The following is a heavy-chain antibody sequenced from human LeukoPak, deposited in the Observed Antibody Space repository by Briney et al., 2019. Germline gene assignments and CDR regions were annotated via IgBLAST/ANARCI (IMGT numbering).Heavy chain of an antibody. Sequence: PSETLSLTCTVSGGSIRIYYWSWIRQPAGKGLEWIGRIHTSGSTNYNPSLKSRVTISADTSKNQFSLKLSSVTAADTAVYYCARRSYGSSWYVDYWGQGTLVTVSS. CDR1: GGSIRIYY. D-gene: IGHD6-13*01. CDR2: IHTSGST. J-gene: IGHJ4*02. CDR3: ARRSYGSSWYVDY. V-gene: IGHV4-4*07.